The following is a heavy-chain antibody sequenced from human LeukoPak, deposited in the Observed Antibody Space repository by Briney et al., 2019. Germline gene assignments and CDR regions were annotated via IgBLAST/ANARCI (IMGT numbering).Heavy chain of an antibody. CDR3: TTGTAYSSGYHF. D-gene: IGHD6-19*01. CDR1: GFTFSSYS. V-gene: IGHV3-15*01. Sequence: KPGGSLRLSCAASGFTFSSYSMNWVRQAPGKGLEWVGRIKTKIDGGTTHYGAPVKGRFTISRDDSKNTLYLQMNSLKTEDTAVYYCTTGTAYSSGYHFWGQGTLVTVSS. CDR2: IKTKIDGGTT. J-gene: IGHJ4*02.